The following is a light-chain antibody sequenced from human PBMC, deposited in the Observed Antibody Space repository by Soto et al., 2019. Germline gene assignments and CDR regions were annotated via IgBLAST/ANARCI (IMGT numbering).Light chain of an antibody. J-gene: IGLJ1*01. Sequence: QSALTQPASVSGSPGQSIAISCTGTSSDVGGYNYVSWYQQHPGKAPKLMIYDVSNLPSGVSYRFSGSKSGNTASLTISGLQAEDEADYYCSAYTTSSTYVFGTGTKLTVL. V-gene: IGLV2-14*01. CDR1: SSDVGGYNY. CDR2: DVS. CDR3: SAYTTSSTYV.